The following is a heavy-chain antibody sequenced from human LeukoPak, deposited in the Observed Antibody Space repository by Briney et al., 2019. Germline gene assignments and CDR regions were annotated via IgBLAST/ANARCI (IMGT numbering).Heavy chain of an antibody. D-gene: IGHD1-26*01. CDR1: GFTFSDYA. V-gene: IGHV3-30-3*01. J-gene: IGHJ4*02. Sequence: PGGSLRRSCAASGFTFSDYAMHWVRQAPGKGLEWVAVISYDGSNKFYADSVKGRFTISRDNSKNTLYMQTNSLRAADTAVYYCARGNSGSHFDYWGQGTLVTVSS. CDR2: ISYDGSNK. CDR3: ARGNSGSHFDY.